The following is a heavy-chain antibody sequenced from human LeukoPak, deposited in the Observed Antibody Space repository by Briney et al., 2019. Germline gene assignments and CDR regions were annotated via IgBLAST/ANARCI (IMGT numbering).Heavy chain of an antibody. CDR2: IYYSGST. V-gene: IGHV4-59*01. CDR1: GGSISSYY. D-gene: IGHD2-2*01. J-gene: IGHJ4*02. CDR3: ARDRLYCSSTSCFHYFDY. Sequence: PSETLSLTCTVSGGSISSYYWSWIRQPPAKGLEWIGYIYYSGSTNYNPSLKSRVTISVDTSKNQFSLKLSSVTAADTAVYYCARDRLYCSSTSCFHYFDYWGQGTLVTVSS.